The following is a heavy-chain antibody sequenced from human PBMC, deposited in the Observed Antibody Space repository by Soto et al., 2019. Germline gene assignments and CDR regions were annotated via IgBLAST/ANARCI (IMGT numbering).Heavy chain of an antibody. D-gene: IGHD2-2*01. CDR3: ARDTSDTTMDV. CDR2: IYSGGST. V-gene: IGHV3-53*04. J-gene: IGHJ6*02. CDR1: GFTVSSNY. Sequence: EVQLVESGGGLVQPGGSLRLSCAASGFTVSSNYMSWVGQAPGKGLEWVTVIYSGGSTYYADSVKGRFTISRHNSKNTLYLQMNSLRAEDTAVYYCARDTSDTTMDVWGQGTTVTVSS.